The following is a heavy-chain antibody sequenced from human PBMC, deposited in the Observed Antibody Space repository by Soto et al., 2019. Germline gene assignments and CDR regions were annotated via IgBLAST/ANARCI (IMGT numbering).Heavy chain of an antibody. CDR2: ISSSSSTI. CDR3: ARELYCSSTSCYAPILYYYYGMDV. D-gene: IGHD2-2*01. CDR1: GFTFSSYS. J-gene: IGHJ6*02. Sequence: PGGSLRLSCAASGFTFSSYSMNWVRQAPGKGLEWVSYISSSSSTIYYADSVKGRFTISRDNAKNSLYLQMNSLRDEDTAVYYCARELYCSSTSCYAPILYYYYGMDVWGQGTTVTVSS. V-gene: IGHV3-48*02.